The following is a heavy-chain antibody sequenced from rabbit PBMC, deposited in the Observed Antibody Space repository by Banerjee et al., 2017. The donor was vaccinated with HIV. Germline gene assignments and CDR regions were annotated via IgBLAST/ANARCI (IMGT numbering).Heavy chain of an antibody. CDR3: ARDLAGVIGWNFNL. V-gene: IGHV1S40*01. CDR2: INTSSGNT. D-gene: IGHD4-1*01. CDR1: GFTLSSYW. Sequence: QSLEESGGDLVKPGASLTLTCKASGFTLSSYWMWWVRQAPGKGLEWIACINTSSGNTVYASWARGRFTVSKTSSTTVTLQMTSLTAADTATYLCARDLAGVIGWNFNLWGQGTLVTVS. J-gene: IGHJ4*01.